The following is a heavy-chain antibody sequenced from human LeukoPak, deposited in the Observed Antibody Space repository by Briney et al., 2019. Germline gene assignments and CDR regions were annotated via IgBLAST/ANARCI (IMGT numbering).Heavy chain of an antibody. CDR1: GFTFDDYA. J-gene: IGHJ3*02. CDR2: ISWNSGSI. V-gene: IGHV3-9*01. Sequence: PGRSLRLSCAASGFTFDDYAMHWVRQAPGKGLEWVSGISWNSGSIGYADSVKGRFTISRDNAKNSLYLQMNSLRAEDTALYHCAKDIAGAVAGRLGPGDAFDIWGQGTMVTVSS. CDR3: AKDIAGAVAGRLGPGDAFDI. D-gene: IGHD6-19*01.